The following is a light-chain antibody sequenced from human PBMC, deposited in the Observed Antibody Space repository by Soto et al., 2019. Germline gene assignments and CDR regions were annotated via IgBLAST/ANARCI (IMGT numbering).Light chain of an antibody. V-gene: IGKV3-15*01. CDR2: GAS. Sequence: EIVMTQSPATLSVSPGERVTLSCKASRSVRSNLAWYQQKPGQAPRLLISGASTRATGITDRFSGSGSGTDFTLTISRLEPEDFAVYYCQQYDTSPLTFGGGTKVDNK. CDR1: RSVRSN. J-gene: IGKJ4*01. CDR3: QQYDTSPLT.